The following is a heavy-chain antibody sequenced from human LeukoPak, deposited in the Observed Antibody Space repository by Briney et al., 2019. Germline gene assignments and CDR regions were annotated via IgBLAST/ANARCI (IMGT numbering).Heavy chain of an antibody. CDR3: ARDSSDAAMVV. J-gene: IGHJ4*02. V-gene: IGHV3-48*01. CDR2: ISSSSTTI. Sequence: GGSLRLSCAASGFTVSSNYMSWVRQAPGKGLEWVSYISSSSTTIYYADSVKGRFTISRDNAKNSLFLQMNSLRAEDTAVYYCARDSSDAAMVVWGQGTLVTVSS. D-gene: IGHD5-18*01. CDR1: GFTVSSNY.